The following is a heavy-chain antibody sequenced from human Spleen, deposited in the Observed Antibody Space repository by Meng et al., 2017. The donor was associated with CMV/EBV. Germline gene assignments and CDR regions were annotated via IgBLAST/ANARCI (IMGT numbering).Heavy chain of an antibody. CDR1: GRSFSGYY. CDR3: ARDQGHYDFWSGPNFDY. V-gene: IGHV4-34*01. J-gene: IGHJ4*02. D-gene: IGHD3-3*01. Sequence: SETLSLTCAVYGRSFSGYYWSWIRQPPGKGLEWIGEINHSGSTNYNPSLKSRVTISVDTSKNQFSLKLSSVTAADTAVYYCARDQGHYDFWSGPNFDYWGQGTLVTVSS. CDR2: INHSGST.